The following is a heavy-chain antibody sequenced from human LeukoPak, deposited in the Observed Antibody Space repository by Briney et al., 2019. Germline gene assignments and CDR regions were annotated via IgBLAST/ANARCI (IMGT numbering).Heavy chain of an antibody. Sequence: GGSLRLSCAASGFTFSSYSMNWVRQAPGKGLEWVSSISSSSSYIYYADSVKGRFTISRDNSKNTLYLQMNSLRAEDTAVYYCARDQSRLADYYDTSSYSVYWGQGTLVTVSS. V-gene: IGHV3-21*01. CDR1: GFTFSSYS. J-gene: IGHJ4*02. D-gene: IGHD3-22*01. CDR3: ARDQSRLADYYDTSSYSVY. CDR2: ISSSSSYI.